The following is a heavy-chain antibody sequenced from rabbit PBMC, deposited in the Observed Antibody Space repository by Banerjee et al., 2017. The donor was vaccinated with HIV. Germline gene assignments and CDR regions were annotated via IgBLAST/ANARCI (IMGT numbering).Heavy chain of an antibody. D-gene: IGHD2-1*01. CDR2: IWNGDGNS. Sequence: QSLEESGGDLVQPEGSLTLTCTASGLDFSSSYCIWWVRQAPGKGLEWIGCIWNGDGNSYYASWAKGRFTISKTSSTTVTLQKTSLTAADTATYFCARWGSSQNNYGDYDSFNLWGPGTLVTVS. CDR1: GLDFSSSYC. V-gene: IGHV1S40*01. CDR3: ARWGSSQNNYGDYDSFNL. J-gene: IGHJ4*01.